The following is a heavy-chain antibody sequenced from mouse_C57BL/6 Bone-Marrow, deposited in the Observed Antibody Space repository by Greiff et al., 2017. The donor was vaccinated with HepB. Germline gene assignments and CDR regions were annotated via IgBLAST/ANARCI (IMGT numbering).Heavy chain of an antibody. D-gene: IGHD4-1*01. Sequence: VKLQQPGAELVKPGASVKLSCKASGYTFTSYWMQWVKQRPGQGLEWIGEIDPSDSYTNYNQKFKGKATLTVDTSSSTAYMQLSSLTSEDSAVYYCARWELGQFAYWGQGTLVTVSA. V-gene: IGHV1-50*01. CDR2: IDPSDSYT. J-gene: IGHJ3*01. CDR3: ARWELGQFAY. CDR1: GYTFTSYW.